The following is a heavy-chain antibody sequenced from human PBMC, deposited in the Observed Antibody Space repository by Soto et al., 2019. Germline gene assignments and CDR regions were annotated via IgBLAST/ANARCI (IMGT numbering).Heavy chain of an antibody. V-gene: IGHV4-59*01. Sequence: SETLSLTCTVSGDSITSYFWSWIRQPPGKGLEWIRCVSHSGFSSYDPSLQSRLTISLDASKSQLSLQLASVTAADTAVYYCARDGSRTGWYSGDYWGQGILVTVSS. CDR1: GDSITSYF. J-gene: IGHJ4*02. CDR2: VSHSGFS. CDR3: ARDGSRTGWYSGDY. D-gene: IGHD6-19*01.